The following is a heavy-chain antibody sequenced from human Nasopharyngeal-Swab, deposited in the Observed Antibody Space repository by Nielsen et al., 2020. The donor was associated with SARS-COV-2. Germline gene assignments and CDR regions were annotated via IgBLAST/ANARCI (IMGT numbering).Heavy chain of an antibody. D-gene: IGHD3-3*01. V-gene: IGHV1-8*01. CDR3: ATTHKSTYYDFWSGYSNSYYYYMDV. J-gene: IGHJ6*03. Sequence: VRQMPGKGLEWMGWMNPNSGNTGYAQKFQGRVTMTRNTSISTAYMELSSLRSEDTAAYYCATTHKSTYYDFWSGYSNSYYYYMDVWGKGTTVTVSS. CDR2: MNPNSGNT.